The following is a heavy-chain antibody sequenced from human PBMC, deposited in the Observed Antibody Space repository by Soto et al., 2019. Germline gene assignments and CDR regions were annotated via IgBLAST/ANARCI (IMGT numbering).Heavy chain of an antibody. J-gene: IGHJ4*02. Sequence: PPGKALEWLAHIFSNDEKSYSTSLKSRLTISKDTSKSQVVLTMTNMDPVDTATYYCARMSFSMVRGVIPDYWGQGTLVTVSS. V-gene: IGHV2-26*01. CDR3: ARMSFSMVRGVIPDY. CDR2: IFSNDEK. D-gene: IGHD3-10*01.